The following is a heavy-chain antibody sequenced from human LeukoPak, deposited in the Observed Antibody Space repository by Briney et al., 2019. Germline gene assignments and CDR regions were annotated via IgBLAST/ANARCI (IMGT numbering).Heavy chain of an antibody. D-gene: IGHD2-15*01. J-gene: IGHJ6*02. V-gene: IGHV3-48*02. Sequence: GGSLRLSCAASGFTFSSYSMNWVRQAPGKGLEWVSYISSSSSTIYYADSVKGRFTISRDNAKNSLYLQMNSLRDEDTAVYYCARDHPIVVVVAAPKVYYYGMDVWGQGTTVTVSS. CDR3: ARDHPIVVVVAAPKVYYYGMDV. CDR2: ISSSSSTI. CDR1: GFTFSSYS.